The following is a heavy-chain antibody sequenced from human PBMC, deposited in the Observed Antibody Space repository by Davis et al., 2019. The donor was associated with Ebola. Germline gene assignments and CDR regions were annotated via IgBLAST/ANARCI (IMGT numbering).Heavy chain of an antibody. V-gene: IGHV1-69*04. CDR2: IIPILGIA. CDR3: ARDEGGNSYYYYGIDV. D-gene: IGHD4-23*01. J-gene: IGHJ6*02. Sequence: SVKVSCKASGGTFSSYAICWVRQAPGQGLEWMGRIIPILGIANYAQKFQGRVTITADKSTSTAYMELSSLRSEDTAVYYCARDEGGNSYYYYGIDVWGQGTTVTVSS. CDR1: GGTFSSYA.